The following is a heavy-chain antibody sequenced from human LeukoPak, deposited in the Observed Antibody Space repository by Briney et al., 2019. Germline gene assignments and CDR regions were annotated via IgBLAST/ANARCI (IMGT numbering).Heavy chain of an antibody. D-gene: IGHD6-13*01. CDR2: TYYRAKWYN. V-gene: IGHV6-1*01. J-gene: IGHJ6*02. CDR3: ARGTSSPERDYYGMDV. Sequence: SQTPSLTPAMSRDSPSSNRVAWNWIRQSPSRCLEWLGRTYYRAKWYNNYAVSVKSQITIIPDTSKNQFSLQLNSVTPEDTAVYYCARGTSSPERDYYGMDVWGQGTTVTVSS. CDR1: RDSPSSNRVA.